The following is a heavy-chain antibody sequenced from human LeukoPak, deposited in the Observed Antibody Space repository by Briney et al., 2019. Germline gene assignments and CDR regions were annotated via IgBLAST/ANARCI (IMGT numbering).Heavy chain of an antibody. V-gene: IGHV4-39*07. D-gene: IGHD3-3*01. CDR3: ARGDFWSGYFDAFDI. CDR2: FFYTGST. Sequence: SETLSLTCTVSDGSISSATYYWGWIRQSPNKGLDWIGSFFYTGSTYYSPSLKSRVTISVDTSENQFSLKLSSVTAADTAVYYCARGDFWSGYFDAFDIWGQGTMVTVSS. J-gene: IGHJ3*02. CDR1: DGSISSATYY.